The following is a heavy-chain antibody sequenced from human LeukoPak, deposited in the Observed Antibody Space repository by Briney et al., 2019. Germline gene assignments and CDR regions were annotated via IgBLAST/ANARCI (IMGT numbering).Heavy chain of an antibody. J-gene: IGHJ6*03. CDR1: GFTFSNTR. CDR2: IYTSGST. D-gene: IGHD3-3*01. V-gene: IGHV4-4*08. CDR3: ARGGYDFWSGYYYLDYYYYMDV. Sequence: GSLRLSCAASGFTFSNTRMTWVRQGPGKGLEWIGRIYTSGSTNYNPSLKSRVTISVDTSKNQFSLKLSSVTAADTAVYYCARGGYDFWSGYYYLDYYYYMDVWGKGTTVTVSS.